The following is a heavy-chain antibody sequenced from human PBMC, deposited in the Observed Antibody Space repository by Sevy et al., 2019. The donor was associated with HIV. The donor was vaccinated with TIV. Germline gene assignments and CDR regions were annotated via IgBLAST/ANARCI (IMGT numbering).Heavy chain of an antibody. V-gene: IGHV7-4-1*02. D-gene: IGHD6-13*01. Sequence: ASVKVSCKTSGYTFTWEAINWVRQAPGQGLEWMGWINTNTGNPAYAQGFTGRFVFSLDTSVSTAYLQINSLKADDSAMYFCARGAARAGSEYWGQGTLVTVSS. J-gene: IGHJ4*02. CDR3: ARGAARAGSEY. CDR2: INTNTGNP. CDR1: GYTFTWEA.